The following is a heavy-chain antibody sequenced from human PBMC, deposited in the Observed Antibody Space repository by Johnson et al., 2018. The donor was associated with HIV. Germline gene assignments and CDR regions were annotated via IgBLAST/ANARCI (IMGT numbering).Heavy chain of an antibody. D-gene: IGHD5-24*01. J-gene: IGHJ3*02. CDR1: GFTVSSNY. Sequence: VQLVESGGGVVQPGRSLRLSCAASGFTVSSNYMSWVRQAPGKGLEWVSVIYSGGSTYYADSVKGRFTMSRDNSKNTLYLQMNSLRAEDTALYYCAKDIYGYDAFDIWGQGTMVTVSS. CDR2: IYSGGST. CDR3: AKDIYGYDAFDI. V-gene: IGHV3-53*01.